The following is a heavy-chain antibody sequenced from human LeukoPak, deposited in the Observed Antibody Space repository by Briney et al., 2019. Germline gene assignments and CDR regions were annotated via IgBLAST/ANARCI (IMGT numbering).Heavy chain of an antibody. CDR2: FDPEDGET. J-gene: IGHJ4*02. Sequence: GASVKVSCKVSGYTLTELSMHWVRQAPGKGLEWMGGFDPEDGETIYAQKFQGRVTMTEDTSTDTAYMELSSLRSEDTAVYYCATVIMITFGGVIARDYWGQGTLVTVSS. D-gene: IGHD3-16*02. V-gene: IGHV1-24*01. CDR3: ATVIMITFGGVIARDY. CDR1: GYTLTELS.